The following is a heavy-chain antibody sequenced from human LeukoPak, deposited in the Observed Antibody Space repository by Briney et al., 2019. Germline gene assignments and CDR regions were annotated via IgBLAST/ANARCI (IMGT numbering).Heavy chain of an antibody. J-gene: IGHJ4*02. V-gene: IGHV5-51*01. CDR3: ARQNGIVGAPIDY. D-gene: IGHD1-26*01. CDR1: GYRFISYW. CDR2: IYPGDSDT. Sequence: GESLKISCKGSGYRFISYWIAWVRHTPGKGLECMGIIYPGDSDTRYSPSFQGQVTISADESINTAYLQWSSLKVSDTAVYYCARQNGIVGAPIDYWGQGTLVTVSS.